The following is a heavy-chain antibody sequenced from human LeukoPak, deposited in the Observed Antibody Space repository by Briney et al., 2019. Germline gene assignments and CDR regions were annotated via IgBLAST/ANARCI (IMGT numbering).Heavy chain of an antibody. V-gene: IGHV3-21*04. CDR3: AKGVVVAPDVTPFDY. D-gene: IGHD2-2*01. CDR2: ISGSSSYI. Sequence: AGGSLRLSCAGSGFTFSSYNMNWVRQAPGKGLEWVSSISGSSSYIYYADSVKGRFTISRGNAKNSLYLQMNSLRAEDTAVYYCAKGVVVAPDVTPFDYWGQGTLVTVSS. J-gene: IGHJ4*02. CDR1: GFTFSSYN.